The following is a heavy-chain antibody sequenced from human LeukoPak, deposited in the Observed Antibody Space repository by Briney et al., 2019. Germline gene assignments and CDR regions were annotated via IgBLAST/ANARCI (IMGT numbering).Heavy chain of an antibody. J-gene: IGHJ5*02. CDR2: INPNSGGT. CDR3: ARDLRAAAGDNWFDP. CDR1: GYTFTGYY. Sequence: ASVKVSCKASGYTFTGYYMHWVRQAPGQGLEWMGWINPNSGGTNYAQKFQGRVTMTRDTSISTAYMELSRLRSDDTAVYYCARDLRAAAGDNWFDPWGQGTLVTVSS. D-gene: IGHD6-13*01. V-gene: IGHV1-2*02.